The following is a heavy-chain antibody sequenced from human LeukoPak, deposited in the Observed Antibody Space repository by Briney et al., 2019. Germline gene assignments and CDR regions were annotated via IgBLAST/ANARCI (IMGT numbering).Heavy chain of an antibody. V-gene: IGHV3-21*01. Sequence: GGSLRLSCAASGFTFSTYCMNWVRQPPGKGLEWVSSISTNGRYIYYADSVKGRFSISRDNAKNSLYLQMNSLRAEDTADYYCARDGCSSTSCRFYNWFYPWGQGTLVTVSS. D-gene: IGHD2-2*01. CDR1: GFTFSTYC. J-gene: IGHJ5*02. CDR3: ARDGCSSTSCRFYNWFYP. CDR2: ISTNGRYI.